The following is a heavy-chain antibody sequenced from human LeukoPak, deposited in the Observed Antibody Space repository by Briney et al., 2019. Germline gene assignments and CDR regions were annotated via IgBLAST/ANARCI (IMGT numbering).Heavy chain of an antibody. V-gene: IGHV5-51*01. CDR2: IYPGDSDN. D-gene: IGHD3-3*01. Sequence: GESLKISCKGSGYSFTSYWIGWVRQMPGKGLEWMGIIYPGDSDNRYSPSLQGQVTISADKSISTAYLQWSSLKASDTAMYYCARHKRYTIFGVVGGHNWFDPWGQGTLVTVSS. CDR3: ARHKRYTIFGVVGGHNWFDP. J-gene: IGHJ5*02. CDR1: GYSFTSYW.